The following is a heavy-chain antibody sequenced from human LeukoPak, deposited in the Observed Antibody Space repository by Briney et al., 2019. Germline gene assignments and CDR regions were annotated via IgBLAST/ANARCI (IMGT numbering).Heavy chain of an antibody. V-gene: IGHV3-21*01. D-gene: IGHD3-10*01. CDR3: ARHLNYYLDY. CDR1: GITLSSYN. Sequence: GGSLRLSCAGSGITLSSYNMNWVRQAPGRGLEWVSSMSSSSRYIYYADSVKGRFTISRDSAKNSLFLQMNSLRAEDTAVYYCARHLNYYLDYWGQGTLVTVSS. J-gene: IGHJ4*02. CDR2: MSSSSRYI.